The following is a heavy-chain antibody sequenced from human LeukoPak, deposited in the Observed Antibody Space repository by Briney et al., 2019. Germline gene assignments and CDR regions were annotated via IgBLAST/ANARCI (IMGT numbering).Heavy chain of an antibody. J-gene: IGHJ4*02. Sequence: SETLSLTCTVSGGSISSYYWSWIRQPPGKGLEWIGEIYHSGSTNYNPSLKSRVTISVDKSKNQFSLKLSSVTAADTAVYYCARDSVGATSNWGQGTLVTVSS. CDR2: IYHSGST. CDR1: GGSISSYY. D-gene: IGHD1-26*01. CDR3: ARDSVGATSN. V-gene: IGHV4-59*12.